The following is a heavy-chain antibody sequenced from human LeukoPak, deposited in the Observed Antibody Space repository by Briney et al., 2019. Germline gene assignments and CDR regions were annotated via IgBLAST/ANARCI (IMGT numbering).Heavy chain of an antibody. Sequence: SETLSLTCTVSGGSISSSSYYWGWIRQPPGKGLEWIGSIYYSGSTYYNPSLKSRVTISVDTSKTQFSLKLSSVTAADTAVYYCARDPTGVYYYDSSGYSDHYFDYWGQGTLVTVSS. CDR3: ARDPTGVYYYDSSGYSDHYFDY. J-gene: IGHJ4*02. CDR1: GGSISSSSYY. D-gene: IGHD3-22*01. V-gene: IGHV4-39*07. CDR2: IYYSGST.